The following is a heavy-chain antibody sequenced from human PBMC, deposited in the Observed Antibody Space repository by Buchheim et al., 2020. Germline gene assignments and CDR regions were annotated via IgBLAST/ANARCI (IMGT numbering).Heavy chain of an antibody. Sequence: EVQLVESGGGLVQPGGSLRLSCAASGFTFSNYWMSWVRQAPGKGLEWVANINQDGSGRYYVDSVKGRFTISRDNTKNSRYLQMNSLRAEDTAVYYCARRPPSWGWFDYWGQGTL. CDR2: INQDGSGR. CDR1: GFTFSNYW. D-gene: IGHD3-16*01. CDR3: ARRPPSWGWFDY. V-gene: IGHV3-7*03. J-gene: IGHJ4*02.